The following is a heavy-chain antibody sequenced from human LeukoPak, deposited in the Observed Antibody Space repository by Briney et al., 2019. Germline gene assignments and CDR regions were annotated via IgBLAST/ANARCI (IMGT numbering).Heavy chain of an antibody. CDR2: INWNGGSK. CDR3: AREHCYGSGSCLD. J-gene: IGHJ4*02. V-gene: IGHV3-20*04. Sequence: GGSLRLSCAASGFTFDDYGMSWVRQGPGKGLECVSGINWNGGSKGYADSVKGRFTISRDNAKNSLYLQMNILRAEDRALYYCAREHCYGSGSCLDWGQRTLVTVSS. D-gene: IGHD3-10*01. CDR1: GFTFDDYG.